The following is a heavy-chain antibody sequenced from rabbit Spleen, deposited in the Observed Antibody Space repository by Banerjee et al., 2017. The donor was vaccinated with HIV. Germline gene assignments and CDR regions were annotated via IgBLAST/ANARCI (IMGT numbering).Heavy chain of an antibody. Sequence: QSLEESGGDLVKPGASLTLTCTASGFSFSSSYWICWVRQAPGKGLEWIACINTATGKAVYASWAKGRFTISKTSSTTVTLQMTSLTAADTATYFCARDLLGVIGWNFNLWGQGTLVTV. D-gene: IGHD1-1*01. V-gene: IGHV1S40*01. CDR3: ARDLLGVIGWNFNL. CDR1: GFSFSSSYW. CDR2: INTATGKA. J-gene: IGHJ4*01.